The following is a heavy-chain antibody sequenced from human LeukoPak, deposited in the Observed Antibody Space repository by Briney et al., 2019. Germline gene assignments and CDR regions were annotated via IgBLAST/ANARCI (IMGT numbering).Heavy chain of an antibody. CDR2: ISSSSSYI. CDR3: ARDLRYYENY. Sequence: GGSLRLSCAASGFTFSSYAMSWVRQAPGKGLEWVSSISSSSSYIYYADSVKGRLTISRDNAKNSLYLQMNSLRAEDTAVYYCARDLRYYENYWGQGTLVTVSS. V-gene: IGHV3-21*01. J-gene: IGHJ4*02. CDR1: GFTFSSYA. D-gene: IGHD3-3*01.